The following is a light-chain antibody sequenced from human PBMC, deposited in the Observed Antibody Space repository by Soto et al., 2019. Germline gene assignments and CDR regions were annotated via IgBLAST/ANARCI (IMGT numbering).Light chain of an antibody. J-gene: IGLJ1*01. CDR1: SSDVGGYNY. Sequence: QSVLTKPPSASGSPGQSGTISCTGTSSDVGGYNYVSWYQQHPGKAPKLMIYEVSKRPSGVPDRFSGSKSGNTASLTVSGLQAEDEADYYCSSYAGSNNYVFGTGTKVTVL. V-gene: IGLV2-8*01. CDR3: SSYAGSNNYV. CDR2: EVS.